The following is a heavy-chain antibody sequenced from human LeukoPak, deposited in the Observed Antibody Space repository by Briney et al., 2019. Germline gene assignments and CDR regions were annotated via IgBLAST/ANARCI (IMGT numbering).Heavy chain of an antibody. CDR2: ISGSGGST. D-gene: IGHD1-14*01. CDR1: GFTFSSYA. J-gene: IGHJ4*02. CDR3: TSLGGNAAGY. Sequence: GGSLRLSCAASGFTFSSYAMSWVRQAPGKGLEWVSAISGSGGSTYYADSVKGRFTISRDTSKNTLSLQMNSLRAEDTAMYYCTSLGGNAAGYWGQGTLVTVSS. V-gene: IGHV3-23*01.